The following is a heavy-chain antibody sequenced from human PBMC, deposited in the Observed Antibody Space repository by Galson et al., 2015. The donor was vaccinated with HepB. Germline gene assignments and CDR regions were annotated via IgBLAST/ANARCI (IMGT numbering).Heavy chain of an antibody. D-gene: IGHD3-22*01. J-gene: IGHJ3*02. V-gene: IGHV3-23*01. CDR2: ISGSGGST. Sequence: SLRLSCAASGFTFSSYAMSWVRQAPGKGLEWVSAISGSGGSTYYADSVKGRFTISRDNSKNTLYLQMNSLRAEDTAVYYCAKADDSSGYYLGLVAFDIWGQGTMVTVSS. CDR1: GFTFSSYA. CDR3: AKADDSSGYYLGLVAFDI.